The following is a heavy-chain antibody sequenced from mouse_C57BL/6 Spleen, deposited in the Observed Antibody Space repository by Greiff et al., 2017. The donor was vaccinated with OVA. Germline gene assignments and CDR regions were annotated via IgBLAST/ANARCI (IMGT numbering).Heavy chain of an antibody. V-gene: IGHV1-82*01. CDR3: ASSGDGNFAY. J-gene: IGHJ2*01. CDR1: GYAFSSSW. Sequence: QVQLQQSGPELVKPGASVKISCKASGYAFSSSWMNWVKQRPGQGLEWIGRIYPGDGDTKYNGKFKGKATMTADKSSSTAYMQLSSLTSEDSAVYYCASSGDGNFAYWGQGTTRTVSS. CDR2: IYPGDGDT. D-gene: IGHD2-1*01.